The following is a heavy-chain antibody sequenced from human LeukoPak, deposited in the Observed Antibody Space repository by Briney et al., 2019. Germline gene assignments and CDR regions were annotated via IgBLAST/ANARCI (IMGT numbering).Heavy chain of an antibody. CDR2: IYYSGST. D-gene: IGHD3-22*01. V-gene: IGHV4-61*08. Sequence: SQTLSLTCTVSGGSISSGDYYWSWIRQPPGKGLEWIGYIYYSGSTNYNPSLKSRVTISVDTSKNQFSLKLSSVTAADTAVYYCARVGYYDSSGYHDAFDIWGQGTMVTVSS. CDR1: GGSISSGDYY. CDR3: ARVGYYDSSGYHDAFDI. J-gene: IGHJ3*02.